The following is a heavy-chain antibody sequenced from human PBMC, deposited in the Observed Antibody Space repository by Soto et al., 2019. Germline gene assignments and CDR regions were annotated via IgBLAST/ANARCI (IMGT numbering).Heavy chain of an antibody. V-gene: IGHV4-59*01. CDR3: ARAYGGFDNGLDV. CDR2: IYYSGST. CDR1: GDSMRSYY. J-gene: IGHJ6*02. Sequence: TXETLCLTCPVSGDSMRSYYWTWIRQPPGKGLDLIGYIYYSGSTRYNPSLKSRVTISVDTSKNHFSLKLSSVIAADTAVYYCARAYGGFDNGLDVWGPGNAVTV. D-gene: IGHD5-12*01.